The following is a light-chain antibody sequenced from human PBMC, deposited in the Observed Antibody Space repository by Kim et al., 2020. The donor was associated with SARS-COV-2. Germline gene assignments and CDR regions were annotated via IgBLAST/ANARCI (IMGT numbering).Light chain of an antibody. Sequence: QSVPTSCPGTSSDVGGYNYVSWYQQHPGKAPKLMIYEVSKRPSGVPDRFSGSKSGNTASLTVSGLQAEDEADYYCSSYAGSNNYVVFGGGTQLTVL. V-gene: IGLV2-8*01. CDR3: SSYAGSNNYVV. CDR1: SSDVGGYNY. J-gene: IGLJ2*01. CDR2: EVS.